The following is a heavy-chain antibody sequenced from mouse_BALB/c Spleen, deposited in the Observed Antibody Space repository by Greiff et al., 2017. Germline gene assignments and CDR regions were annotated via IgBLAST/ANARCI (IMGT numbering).Heavy chain of an antibody. CDR2: ISYSGST. CDR1: GDSITSGY. CDR3: ARRGDLYGSSRYYYAMDD. V-gene: IGHV3-8*02. J-gene: IGHJ4*01. Sequence: EVQLQQSGPSLVKPSQTLSLTCSVTGDSITSGYWNWIRKFPGNKLEYMGYISYSGSTYYNPSLKSRISITRDTSKNQYYLQLNSVTTEDTATYYCARRGDLYGSSRYYYAMDDWGQGTSVTVSS. D-gene: IGHD1-1*01.